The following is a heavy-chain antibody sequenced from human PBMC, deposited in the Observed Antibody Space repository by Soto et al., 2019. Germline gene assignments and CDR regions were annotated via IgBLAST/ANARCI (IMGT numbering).Heavy chain of an antibody. V-gene: IGHV3-21*01. J-gene: IGHJ4*02. D-gene: IGHD1-26*01. CDR2: INSAGSYI. CDR3: AKGGNLVGAALDFDY. Sequence: GSLRLSCGASGFNFSGSSMNWVRQAPGKGLEWVSSINSAGSYIYYANSVRGRFTISRDNPKNSLSLQMNNLRAEDAALYYCAKGGNLVGAALDFDYWGQGTLVTVSS. CDR1: GFNFSGSS.